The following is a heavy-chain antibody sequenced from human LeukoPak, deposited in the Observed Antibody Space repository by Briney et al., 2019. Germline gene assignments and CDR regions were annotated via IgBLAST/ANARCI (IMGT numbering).Heavy chain of an antibody. CDR3: YYFDS. V-gene: IGHV3-30*02. D-gene: IGHD2/OR15-2a*01. J-gene: IGHJ4*02. CDR2: IRYDGSNK. Sequence: GGSLRLSCAASKFTFSSYGMHWVRQAPGKGLEWVAFIRYDGSNKSYADSVKGRFTISRDNAENSEDTAVYYCVRGCNRASCPYYFDSWAQGTLVTVSS. CDR1: KFTFSSYG.